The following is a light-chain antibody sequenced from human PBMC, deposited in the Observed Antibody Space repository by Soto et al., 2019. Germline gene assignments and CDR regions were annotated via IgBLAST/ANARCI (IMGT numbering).Light chain of an antibody. CDR3: QQSNILT. CDR2: VAS. J-gene: IGKJ3*01. CDR1: QSISNN. V-gene: IGKV1-39*01. Sequence: DIRMTKSPSSLSASVGDRVTITCRTSQSISNNLNWYQQKPGKAPKLLIYVASNLQSGVPSLFSGRGSGTDFTLTISSLQPEDFATYYCQQSNILTFGPGTMVAI.